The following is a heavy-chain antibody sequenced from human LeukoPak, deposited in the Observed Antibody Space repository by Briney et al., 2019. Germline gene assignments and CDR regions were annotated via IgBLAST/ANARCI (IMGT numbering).Heavy chain of an antibody. Sequence: SETLSLTCTASGGSISSGGYYWSWIRQHPGKGLEWIGYDYYSGSTYYNPSLKSRVTISVDTSKNQFSLKLSSVTAADTAVYYYARVAEWSAYLDWFDPWGQGTLVTVSS. CDR1: GGSISSGGYY. J-gene: IGHJ5*02. CDR3: ARVAEWSAYLDWFDP. D-gene: IGHD3-3*01. V-gene: IGHV4-31*03. CDR2: DYYSGST.